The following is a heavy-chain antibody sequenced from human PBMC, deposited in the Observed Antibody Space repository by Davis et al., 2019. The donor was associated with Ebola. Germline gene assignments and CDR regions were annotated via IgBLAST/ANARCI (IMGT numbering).Heavy chain of an antibody. V-gene: IGHV3-48*04. CDR2: ISSSSSTI. Sequence: GESLKISCAASGFTFSSYSMNWVRQAPGKGLEWVSYISSSSSTIYYADSVKGRFTISRDNAKNSLYLQMNSLRAEDTAVYYCARPTSDGMDVWGQGTTVTVSS. J-gene: IGHJ6*02. CDR3: ARPTSDGMDV. CDR1: GFTFSSYS.